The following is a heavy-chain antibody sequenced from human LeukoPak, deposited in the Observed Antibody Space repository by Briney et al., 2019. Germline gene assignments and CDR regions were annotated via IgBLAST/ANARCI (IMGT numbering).Heavy chain of an antibody. D-gene: IGHD1-26*01. CDR1: GYTFTGYY. CDR2: INPNSGGT. Sequence: ASVKVSCKASGYTFTGYYMHWVRQAPGQGLEWMGGINPNSGGTNYAQKFQGRVTMTRDTSISTAYMELSRLRSDDTAVYYCARPYSGSYKVFQHRCHGTLVTVAS. V-gene: IGHV1-2*02. J-gene: IGHJ1*01. CDR3: ARPYSGSYKVFQH.